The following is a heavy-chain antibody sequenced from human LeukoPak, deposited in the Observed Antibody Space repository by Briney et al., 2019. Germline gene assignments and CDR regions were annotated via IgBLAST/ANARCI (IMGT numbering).Heavy chain of an antibody. J-gene: IGHJ6*03. V-gene: IGHV3-23*01. CDR3: AKGAEEGVVITAVYYYYMDV. Sequence: GGSLRLSCAASGFTFSSYGMSWVRQAPGKGLEWVAAMSGSGGSTYYADSVKGRFTISRDNSKNTLYLQMNSLRAEDTAVYYCAKGAEEGVVITAVYYYYMDVWGKGTTVTISS. CDR1: GFTFSSYG. D-gene: IGHD3-22*01. CDR2: MSGSGGST.